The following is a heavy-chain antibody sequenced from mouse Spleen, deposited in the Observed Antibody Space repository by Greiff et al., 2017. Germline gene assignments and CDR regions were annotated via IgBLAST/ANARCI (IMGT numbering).Heavy chain of an antibody. V-gene: IGHV1-69*02. J-gene: IGHJ2*01. CDR3: ARRGDGYYPFDY. CDR2: IDPSDSET. Sequence: QVQLQQPGAELVKPGAPVKLSCKASGYTFTSYWMNWVKQRPGRGLEWIGRIDPSDSETHYNQKFKDKATLTVDKSSSTAYIQLSSLTSEDSAVYYCARRGDGYYPFDYWGQGTTLTVSS. CDR1: GYTFTSYW. D-gene: IGHD2-3*01.